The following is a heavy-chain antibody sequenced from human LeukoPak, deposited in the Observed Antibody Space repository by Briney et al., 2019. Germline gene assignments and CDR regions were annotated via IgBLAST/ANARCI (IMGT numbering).Heavy chain of an antibody. V-gene: IGHV1-2*02. CDR1: GHTFTGYY. D-gene: IGHD6-19*01. Sequence: ASVKVSCKASGHTFTGYYIHWVRQAPGQGLEWMGWINPNSGGRKYAQKFQGRVTMTRDTSMSTVYMELSRLTSDDTAVYYCASTLTVVGTLDYWGQGTLVPVSS. CDR3: ASTLTVVGTLDY. CDR2: INPNSGGR. J-gene: IGHJ4*02.